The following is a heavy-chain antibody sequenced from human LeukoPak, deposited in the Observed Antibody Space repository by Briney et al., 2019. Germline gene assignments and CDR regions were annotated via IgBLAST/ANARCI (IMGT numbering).Heavy chain of an antibody. V-gene: IGHV1-2*02. CDR1: GYTFTSYA. CDR2: VTPSGGT. D-gene: IGHD5-24*01. CDR3: ARDRYGDGFAHFDY. J-gene: IGHJ4*02. Sequence: ASVKVSCKASGYTFTSYAMHWVRQAPGQGLEWMGWVTPSGGTNYPQKFQGRVAITRDTSISTAYMDLSRLTSDDTAVYYCARDRYGDGFAHFDYWGQGALVTVSS.